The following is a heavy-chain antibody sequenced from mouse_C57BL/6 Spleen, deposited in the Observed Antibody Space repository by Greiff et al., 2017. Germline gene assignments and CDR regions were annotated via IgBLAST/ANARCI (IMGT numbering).Heavy chain of an antibody. CDR3: ARGRGYGNYDWYFDV. CDR2: IDPEDGET. V-gene: IGHV14-2*01. Sequence: EVKLQESGAELVKPGASVKLSCTASGFNIKDYYMHWVKQRTEQGLEWIGRIDPEDGETKYAPKFQGKATITADTSSNTAYLQLSSLTSEDTAVYYCARGRGYGNYDWYFDVWGTGTTVTVSS. J-gene: IGHJ1*03. D-gene: IGHD2-10*02. CDR1: GFNIKDYY.